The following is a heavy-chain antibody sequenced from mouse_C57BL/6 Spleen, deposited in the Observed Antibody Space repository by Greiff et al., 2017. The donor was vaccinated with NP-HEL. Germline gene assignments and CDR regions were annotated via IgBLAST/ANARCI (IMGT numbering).Heavy chain of an antibody. V-gene: IGHV1-47*01. CDR3: ARRGIYYGNYAFAY. Sequence: QVQLKESGAELVKPGASVKMSCKASGYPFPTYPIGWMKQNHGKSLEGIGNFHPYNDDTKYNEKFKGKATLTVEKSSSTVYLELSRLTSDDSAVYYCARRGIYYGNYAFAYWGQGTLVTVSA. J-gene: IGHJ3*01. CDR1: GYPFPTYP. CDR2: FHPYNDDT. D-gene: IGHD2-1*01.